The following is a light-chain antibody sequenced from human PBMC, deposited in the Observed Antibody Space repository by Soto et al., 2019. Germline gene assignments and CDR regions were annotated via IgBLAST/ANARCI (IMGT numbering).Light chain of an antibody. CDR2: GAS. J-gene: IGKJ1*01. CDR3: QQYGSSGT. CDR1: QSVSNNY. Sequence: EIVLTQSPGTLSLSPVERATLSCRASQSVSNNYLAWYQQKPGQAPRLLIYGASNRATGISDRFSGSGSGTDFTLTISRLETEDFAVYYCQQYGSSGTFGQGTKVDIK. V-gene: IGKV3-20*01.